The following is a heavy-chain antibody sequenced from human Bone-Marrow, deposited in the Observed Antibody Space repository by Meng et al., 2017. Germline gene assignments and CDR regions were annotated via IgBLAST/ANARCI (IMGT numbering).Heavy chain of an antibody. D-gene: IGHD5-18*01. V-gene: IGHV1-2*06. Sequence: QVQLGQAGAGVKKPGASVKVSCKASGYTFTGYYMHWVRQAPGQGLEWMGRINPNSGGTNYAQKFQGRVTMTRDTSISTAYMELSRLRSDDTAVYYCARDPDVDTARGDYWGQGTLVTGSS. CDR3: ARDPDVDTARGDY. CDR2: INPNSGGT. CDR1: GYTFTGYY. J-gene: IGHJ4*02.